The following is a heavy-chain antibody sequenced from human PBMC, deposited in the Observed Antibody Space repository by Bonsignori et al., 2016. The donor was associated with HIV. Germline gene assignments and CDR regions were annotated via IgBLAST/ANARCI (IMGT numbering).Heavy chain of an antibody. CDR2: IYTSGST. D-gene: IGHD3-3*01. J-gene: IGHJ6*03. CDR1: GGSISSGSYY. CDR3: AREIGDFWSGQYYYYYMDV. V-gene: IGHV4-61*02. Sequence: SETLSLTCTVSGGSISSGSYYWSWIRQPAGKGLEWIGRIYTSGSTNYNPSLKSRVTISVDTSKNQFSLKLSSVTAADTAVYYCAREIGDFWSGQYYYYYMDVWGKGTTVTVSS.